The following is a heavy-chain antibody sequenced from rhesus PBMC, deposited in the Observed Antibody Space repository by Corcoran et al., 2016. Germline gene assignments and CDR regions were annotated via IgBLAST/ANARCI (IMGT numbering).Heavy chain of an antibody. V-gene: IGHV4-160*01. J-gene: IGHJ4*01. CDR3: ARAGMNTVTTLVDY. CDR1: GGSFRSYW. CDR2: IYGSRGST. D-gene: IGHD4-23*01. Sequence: QVQLQESGPGLVKPSETLSLTCAVSGGSFRSYWWGWIRQPPGKGLEWIGSIYGSRGSTEYNPSLKSRATISRATSKNQFSLKLSSVTAADTAVYYCARAGMNTVTTLVDYWGQGVLVTVSS.